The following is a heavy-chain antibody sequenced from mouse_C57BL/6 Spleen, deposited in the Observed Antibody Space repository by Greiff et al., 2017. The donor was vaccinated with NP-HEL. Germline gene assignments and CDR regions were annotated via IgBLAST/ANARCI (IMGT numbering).Heavy chain of an antibody. CDR1: GFTFSDYG. Sequence: EVQVVESGGGLVKPGGSLKLSCAASGFTFSDYGMHWVRQAPEKGLEWVAYISSGSSTIYYADTVKGRFTISRDNAKNTLFLQMTSLRSEDTAMYYCARPDGPNYYAMDYWGQGTSVTVSS. D-gene: IGHD2-3*01. CDR3: ARPDGPNYYAMDY. CDR2: ISSGSSTI. J-gene: IGHJ4*01. V-gene: IGHV5-17*01.